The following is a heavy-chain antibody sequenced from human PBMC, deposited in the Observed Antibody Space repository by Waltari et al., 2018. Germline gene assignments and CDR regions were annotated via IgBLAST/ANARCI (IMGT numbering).Heavy chain of an antibody. J-gene: IGHJ4*02. Sequence: QVQLQQWGAGLLKPSETLSLTCAVYGGSFSGYYWSWIRQPPGKGLEWIGEINHSGSTNYNPSLKSRVTISVDTSKNQFSLKLSSVTAADTAVYYCARGPTMIVVVIWGYYFDYWGQGTLVTVS. CDR2: INHSGST. V-gene: IGHV4-34*01. CDR1: GGSFSGYY. D-gene: IGHD3-22*01. CDR3: ARGPTMIVVVIWGYYFDY.